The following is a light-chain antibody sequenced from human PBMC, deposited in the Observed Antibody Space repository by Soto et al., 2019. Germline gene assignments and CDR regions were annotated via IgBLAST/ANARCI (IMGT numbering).Light chain of an antibody. CDR3: SSYLNYNSEV. V-gene: IGLV2-8*01. Sequence: QSVLTQPPSASGSPGESVTISCTGTSTDVGGYNYVSWYQRHPGKAPKLIIYEVNKRPSGVPDRFSGSKSGNTASLTVSGLQAEDEADYYCSSYLNYNSEVFGTGTKVT. J-gene: IGLJ1*01. CDR1: STDVGGYNY. CDR2: EVN.